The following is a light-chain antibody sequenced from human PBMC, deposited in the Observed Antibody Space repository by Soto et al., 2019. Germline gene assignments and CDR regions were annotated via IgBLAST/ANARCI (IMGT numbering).Light chain of an antibody. Sequence: QSALTQPASVSGSPGQSITISCTGTSSDVGSYNLVSWYQQHPGKAPKLMIYEGSKRPSGVSNRFSGSKSGNTASLTISGLQAEDEADYYCCSYAGSSTFHVLFGGGTKVTVL. CDR2: EGS. CDR1: SSDVGSYNL. CDR3: CSYAGSSTFHVL. V-gene: IGLV2-23*03. J-gene: IGLJ2*01.